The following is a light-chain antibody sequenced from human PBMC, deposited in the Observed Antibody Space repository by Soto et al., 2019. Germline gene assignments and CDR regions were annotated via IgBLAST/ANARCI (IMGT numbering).Light chain of an antibody. V-gene: IGKV1-9*01. J-gene: IGKJ3*01. CDR1: RGISSS. Sequence: DIQLTQSPSFLSASVGDRVTITCRASRGISSSLAWYQQKPGKAPKLLIYAASILQSGVPSRFSGSGSGTEFTLTISSLQPEDFATYYCQQLNTYPPFTFGPGTKVDI. CDR2: AAS. CDR3: QQLNTYPPFT.